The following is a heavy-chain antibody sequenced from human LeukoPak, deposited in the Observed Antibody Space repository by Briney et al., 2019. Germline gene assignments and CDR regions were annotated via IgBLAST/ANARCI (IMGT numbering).Heavy chain of an antibody. CDR3: ARSSATVTPDYYGMDV. J-gene: IGHJ6*02. Sequence: GASVKVSCKASVYTFTSYYMHWVRQAPGQGLEWMGGIIPIFGTANYAQKFQGRVTITADESTSTAYMELSSLRSEDTAVYYCARSSATVTPDYYGMDVWGQGTTVTVSS. CDR2: IIPIFGTA. CDR1: VYTFTSYY. V-gene: IGHV1-69*13. D-gene: IGHD4-11*01.